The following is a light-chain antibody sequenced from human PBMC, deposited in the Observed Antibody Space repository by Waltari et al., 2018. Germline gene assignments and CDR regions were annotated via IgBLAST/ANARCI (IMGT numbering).Light chain of an antibody. CDR1: SSDLGANEY. CDR3: CAYTSSSTLV. J-gene: IGLJ3*02. CDR2: DFV. V-gene: IGLV2-14*03. Sequence: SALTQPASVSGSPGQSITISCAGTSSDLGANEYVSWNQQHPDTAPKLIIHDFVNQPSGISNRFAGSKSANTASLTITGLHAEDEADYYCCAYTSSSTLVFGGGTRVTVL.